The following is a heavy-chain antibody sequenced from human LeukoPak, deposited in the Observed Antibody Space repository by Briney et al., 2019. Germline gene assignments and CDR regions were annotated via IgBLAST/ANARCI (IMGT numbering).Heavy chain of an antibody. J-gene: IGHJ3*02. CDR1: GYTFTGYY. V-gene: IGHV1-2*02. CDR2: ISPNSGGT. Sequence: ASVKVSCKASGYTFTGYYMHWVRQAPGQGLEWMGWISPNSGGTNYAQKFQGRVTMTRDTSISTAYMELSRLRSDDTAVYYCAKDFKWGVWGSYAFDIWGQGTMVTVSS. D-gene: IGHD3-16*01. CDR3: AKDFKWGVWGSYAFDI.